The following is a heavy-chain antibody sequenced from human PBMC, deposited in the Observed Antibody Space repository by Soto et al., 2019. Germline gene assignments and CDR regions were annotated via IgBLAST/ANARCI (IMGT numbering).Heavy chain of an antibody. V-gene: IGHV5-51*01. Sequence: WYSLHISCKGSGYSFTSYWIGWVRQMPGKGLEWMGIIYPGDSDTRYSPSFQGQVTISADKSISTAYLQWSSLKASDTAMYYWARQGRRAPGSNYCYYGHGVCVQVTALAV. J-gene: IGHJ6*02. D-gene: IGHD3-10*01. CDR1: GYSFTSYW. CDR2: IYPGDSDT. CDR3: ARQGRRAPGSNYCYYGHGV.